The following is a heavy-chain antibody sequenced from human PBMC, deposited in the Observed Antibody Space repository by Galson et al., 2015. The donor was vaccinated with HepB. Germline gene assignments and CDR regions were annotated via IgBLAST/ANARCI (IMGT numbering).Heavy chain of an antibody. CDR2: MNPNSGNT. V-gene: IGHV1-8*01. D-gene: IGHD2-2*01. CDR1: GYTFTSYD. J-gene: IGHJ6*03. Sequence: SVKVSCKASGYTFTSYDINWVRQATGQGLEWMGWMNPNSGNTGYAQKFQGRVTMTRNTSISTAYMELSSLRSEDTAVYYCARVSRYCSSTSCPFYYYYYYMDVWGKGTTVTVSS. CDR3: ARVSRYCSSTSCPFYYYYYYMDV.